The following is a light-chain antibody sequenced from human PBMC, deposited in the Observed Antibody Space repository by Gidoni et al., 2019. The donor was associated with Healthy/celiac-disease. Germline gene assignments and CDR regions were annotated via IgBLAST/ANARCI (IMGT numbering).Light chain of an antibody. Sequence: DIQLTQSPSFLSASVGDRVTITCRASQGISSYLAWYQQKPGKAPKLLIYAASTLQSGVPSRFSGSGSGTEFTLTISSLQPEDFATYYCQQLIVFTFGPGAKVDIK. J-gene: IGKJ3*01. CDR3: QQLIVFT. V-gene: IGKV1-9*01. CDR1: QGISSY. CDR2: AAS.